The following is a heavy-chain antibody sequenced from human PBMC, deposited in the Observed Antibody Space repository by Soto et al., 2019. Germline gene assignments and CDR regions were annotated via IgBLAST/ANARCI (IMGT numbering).Heavy chain of an antibody. CDR2: ISAYNGNT. D-gene: IGHD6-13*01. CDR3: VRESAPSGPNWFDT. J-gene: IGHJ5*02. V-gene: IGHV1-18*01. Sequence: ASVKVSCKASGYTFTSYGISWVRQAPGQGLEWMGWISAYNGNTNYAQKLQGRVTMTTDTSTSTAYMELRSSVTAADTAVYYCVRESAPSGPNWFDTWGPGTLVTVSS. CDR1: GYTFTSYG.